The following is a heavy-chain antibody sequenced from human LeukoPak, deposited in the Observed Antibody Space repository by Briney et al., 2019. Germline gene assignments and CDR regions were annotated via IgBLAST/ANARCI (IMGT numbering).Heavy chain of an antibody. J-gene: IGHJ4*02. CDR2: ISPSGGST. D-gene: IGHD6-19*01. V-gene: IGHV1-46*01. Sequence: ASVKVSCKAFGYTFTSNYMHWVRQAPGQGPEWMGVISPSGGSTTYAQKFQGRVTLTRDMSTSTDYLELSSLRSEDTALYYCARDAPYSSGWYGDGFDYWGQGTLVTVSS. CDR3: ARDAPYSSGWYGDGFDY. CDR1: GYTFTSNY.